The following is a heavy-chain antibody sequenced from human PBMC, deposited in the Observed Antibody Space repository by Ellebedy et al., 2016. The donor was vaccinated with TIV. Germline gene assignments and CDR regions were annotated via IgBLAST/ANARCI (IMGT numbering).Heavy chain of an antibody. CDR3: ATSRNILTGYYFDY. J-gene: IGHJ4*02. CDR2: MKPNSGNT. Sequence: AASVKVSCKASGYTFTSYDINWVRQATGQGLEWMGWMKPNSGNTGYAQKFQGRVTMTRNTSISTAYMELSSLRSEDTAVYYCATSRNILTGYYFDYWGQGTLVTVSS. V-gene: IGHV1-8*01. CDR1: GYTFTSYD. D-gene: IGHD3-9*01.